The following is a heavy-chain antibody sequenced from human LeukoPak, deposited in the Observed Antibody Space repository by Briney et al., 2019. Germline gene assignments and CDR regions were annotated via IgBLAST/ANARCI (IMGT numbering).Heavy chain of an antibody. D-gene: IGHD2-15*01. V-gene: IGHV4-38-2*01. J-gene: IGHJ3*02. Sequence: SETLSLTCAVSGYSISSGYYWGWIRQPPGKGLEGIGSIYHSGSTYYDPSLKSRVTIEVDTYKNQFSLKLSSVTAADTAVYYCAGHDKYCSGGSCPRAAFDIWGQGTMVTVSS. CDR2: IYHSGST. CDR3: AGHDKYCSGGSCPRAAFDI. CDR1: GYSISSGYY.